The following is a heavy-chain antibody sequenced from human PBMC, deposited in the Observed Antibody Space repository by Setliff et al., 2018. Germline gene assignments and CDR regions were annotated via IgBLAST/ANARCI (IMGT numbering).Heavy chain of an antibody. V-gene: IGHV4-34*01. Sequence: SATLSLTCTVYGVSFSDYYWGWVRQSPGKGLDWIGEINHSGTTNYDPSLEGRISISVDTSKRQFSLKLSSVTAADMAVYYCRFWSGYYKNDYWAQGTVVTSPQ. J-gene: IGHJ4*02. CDR3: RFWSGYYKNDY. CDR1: GVSFSDYY. D-gene: IGHD3-3*01. CDR2: INHSGTT.